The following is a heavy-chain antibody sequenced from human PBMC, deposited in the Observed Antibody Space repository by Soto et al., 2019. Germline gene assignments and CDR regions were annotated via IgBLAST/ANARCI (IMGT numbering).Heavy chain of an antibody. J-gene: IGHJ1*01. D-gene: IGHD3-10*01. CDR2: IKQDGSEK. V-gene: IGHV3-7*02. CDR1: GFGFSNYW. Sequence: EVRLVESGGGLVQAGGSLRLSCAASGFGFSNYWMTWFRQAPGRGLEWVANIKQDGSEKYYVDSVKGRFVISRENAKNSLFLQMDSLRAVDTTVYYCTKSYGSGDFPPRWGQSNMVPVSS. CDR3: TKSYGSGDFPPR.